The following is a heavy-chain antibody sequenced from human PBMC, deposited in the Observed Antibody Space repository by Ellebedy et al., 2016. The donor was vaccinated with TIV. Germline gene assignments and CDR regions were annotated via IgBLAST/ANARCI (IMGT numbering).Heavy chain of an antibody. J-gene: IGHJ6*02. CDR2: FDPEDGET. Sequence: AASVKVSCKVSGYTLTELSMHWVRQAPGKGLEWMGGFDPEDGETIYAQKFQGRVTMTEDTSTDTAYMELSSLRSEDTAVYYCARDKEYCTSTTCYYYGLDVWGQGTTVTVSS. CDR3: ARDKEYCTSTTCYYYGLDV. CDR1: GYTLTELS. D-gene: IGHD2-2*01. V-gene: IGHV1-24*01.